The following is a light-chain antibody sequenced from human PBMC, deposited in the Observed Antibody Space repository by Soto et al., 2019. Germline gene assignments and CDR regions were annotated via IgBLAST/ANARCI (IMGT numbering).Light chain of an antibody. CDR2: DTS. CDR1: QSISG. Sequence: EVVLTQSPATLSLSPGERATLSCRSSQSISGLAWYQQKPGQAPRLLIYDTSNRATDIPARFSGSGSGTDFTLTISSLEPEDFAVYYRQQRGAFGQGTKVEIK. CDR3: QQRGA. V-gene: IGKV3-11*01. J-gene: IGKJ2*01.